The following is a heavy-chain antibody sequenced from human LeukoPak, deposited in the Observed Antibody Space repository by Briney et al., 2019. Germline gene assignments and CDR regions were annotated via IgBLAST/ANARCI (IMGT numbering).Heavy chain of an antibody. D-gene: IGHD1-1*01. CDR1: GFTFSSYG. J-gene: IGHJ4*02. Sequence: GGSLRLSCAASGFTFSSYGMHWVRQAPGKGLEWVAFIRYDGSNKYYADSVKGRFTISRDNSKNTLYLQMNSLRAEDTAVYYCAPRDWNDGPASHWGQGTLVTVFS. V-gene: IGHV3-30*02. CDR3: APRDWNDGPASH. CDR2: IRYDGSNK.